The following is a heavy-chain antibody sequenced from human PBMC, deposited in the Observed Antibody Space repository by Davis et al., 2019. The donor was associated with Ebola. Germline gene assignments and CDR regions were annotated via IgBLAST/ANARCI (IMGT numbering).Heavy chain of an antibody. V-gene: IGHV1-69*04. D-gene: IGHD3-10*01. Sequence: AASVKLSCKASGGTFSSYAISWVRQAPGQGLEWMGRIIPILGIANYAQKFQGRVTITADKSTSTAYMELSSLRSEDTAVYYCSKDQGVQGVIHRGWFDPWGQGTLVTVSS. CDR3: SKDQGVQGVIHRGWFDP. CDR2: IIPILGIA. CDR1: GGTFSSYA. J-gene: IGHJ5*02.